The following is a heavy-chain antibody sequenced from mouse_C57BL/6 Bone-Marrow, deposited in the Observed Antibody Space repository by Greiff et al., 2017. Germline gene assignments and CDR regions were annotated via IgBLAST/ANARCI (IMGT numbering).Heavy chain of an antibody. CDR1: GFTFSDYY. Sequence: EVQRVESEGGLVQPGSSMKLSCTASGFTFSDYYMAWVRQVPEKGLEWVANINYDGSSTYYLDSLKSRFIISRDNAKNILYLQMSSLKSEDTATYYCARGGVFDYWGQGTTLTVSS. V-gene: IGHV5-16*01. CDR2: INYDGSST. J-gene: IGHJ2*01. CDR3: ARGGVFDY.